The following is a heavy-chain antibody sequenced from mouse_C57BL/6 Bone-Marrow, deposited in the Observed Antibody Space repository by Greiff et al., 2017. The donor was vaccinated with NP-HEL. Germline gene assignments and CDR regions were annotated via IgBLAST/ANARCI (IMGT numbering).Heavy chain of an antibody. J-gene: IGHJ2*01. Sequence: EVQRVESGGGLVKPGGSLKLSCAASGFTFSSYAMSWVRQTPEKRLEWVATISDGGSYTYYPDNVKGRFTISRDNAKNNLYLQMSHLKSEDTAMYYCARDRGLLPDYWGQGTTLTVSS. D-gene: IGHD2-3*01. V-gene: IGHV5-4*01. CDR2: ISDGGSYT. CDR3: ARDRGLLPDY. CDR1: GFTFSSYA.